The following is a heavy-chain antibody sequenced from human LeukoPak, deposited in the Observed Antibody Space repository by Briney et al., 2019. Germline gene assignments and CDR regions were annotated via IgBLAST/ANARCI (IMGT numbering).Heavy chain of an antibody. D-gene: IGHD5-18*01. CDR2: IGTAGDT. J-gene: IGHJ6*03. V-gene: IGHV3-13*01. Sequence: GGSLRLSCAASGFTFSSYDMHWVRQVTGKGLEWVSTIGTAGDTYYSGSVKGRLTISRENAKNSLYLQMNSLRAGDTAVYYCARGGDFGYSYGGYYYMDVWGKGTTVTVSS. CDR1: GFTFSSYD. CDR3: ARGGDFGYSYGGYYYMDV.